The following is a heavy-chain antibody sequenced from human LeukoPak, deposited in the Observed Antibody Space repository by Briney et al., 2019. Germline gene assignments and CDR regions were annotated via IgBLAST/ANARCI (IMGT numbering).Heavy chain of an antibody. D-gene: IGHD3-22*01. CDR3: AKGTGRLWLRWFDS. CDR1: GFTFNEYG. CDR2: ISVNCNSI. J-gene: IGHJ5*01. V-gene: IGHV3-9*01. Sequence: PGRSLRLSCAASGFTFNEYGMHWVRQAPGKGLEWVSGISVNCNSIGYADSVKGRFTISRDNAKNSLHLEMNSLRDEDTAFYYCAKGTGRLWLRWFDSWGQGTLVTVCS.